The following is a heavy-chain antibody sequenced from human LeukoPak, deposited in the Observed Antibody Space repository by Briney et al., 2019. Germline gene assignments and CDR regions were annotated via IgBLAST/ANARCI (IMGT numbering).Heavy chain of an antibody. CDR2: INQDGSEK. J-gene: IGHJ5*02. D-gene: IGHD3-22*01. CDR3: ARDLYYFDRSGYYASDL. Sequence: PGGSLRLSCAASGFTLSDYWISWVRQAPGKGLEWVANINQDGSEKHYVDSLRGRFTISRDNAKNSLYLQMNSLRAEDTAVYFCARDLYYFDRSGYYASDLWGQGTLVTVSS. V-gene: IGHV3-7*01. CDR1: GFTLSDYW.